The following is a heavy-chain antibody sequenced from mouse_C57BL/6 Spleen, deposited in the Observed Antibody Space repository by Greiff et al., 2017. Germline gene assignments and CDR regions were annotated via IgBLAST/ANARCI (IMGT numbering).Heavy chain of an antibody. CDR2: ISYDGSN. CDR1: GYSITSGYY. CDR3: ARDGDYLYAKDY. Sequence: ESGPGLVKPSQSLSLTCSVTGYSITSGYYWYWIRQFPGNKLEWMGYISYDGSNNYNPSLKNRNSITRDTSKNQLFLKLNSVTTEDTATYYCARDGDYLYAKDYWGQGTSVTVSA. D-gene: IGHD2-4*01. J-gene: IGHJ4*01. V-gene: IGHV3-6*01.